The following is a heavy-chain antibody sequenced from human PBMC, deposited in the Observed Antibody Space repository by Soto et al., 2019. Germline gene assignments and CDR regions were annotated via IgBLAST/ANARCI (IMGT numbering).Heavy chain of an antibody. CDR2: MNPNSGNT. CDR1: GYTFTSYD. Sequence: QVQLVQSGAEVKKPGASVKVSCKASGYTFTSYDINWVRQATGQGLEWMGWMNPNSGNTGYAQKFQGRVTKTRNTSISTAYMELSSLRSEDTAVYYCARGLEIAAGSRRYYDYYGMDVWGQGTTVTVSS. J-gene: IGHJ6*02. D-gene: IGHD6-13*01. V-gene: IGHV1-8*01. CDR3: ARGLEIAAGSRRYYDYYGMDV.